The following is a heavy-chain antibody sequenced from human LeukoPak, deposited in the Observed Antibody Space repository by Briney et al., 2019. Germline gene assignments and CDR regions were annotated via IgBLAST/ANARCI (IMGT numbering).Heavy chain of an antibody. V-gene: IGHV1-69*13. CDR3: ARTTQRITPYSYGYGTFDY. J-gene: IGHJ4*02. D-gene: IGHD5-18*01. CDR2: IIPIFGTA. Sequence: ASVKVSCKASGGTFSSYAISWVRQAPGQGLEWMGGIIPIFGTANYAQKFQGRVTITADESTSTAYMELSSLRSEDTAVYYCARTTQRITPYSYGYGTFDYWGQGTLVTVSS. CDR1: GGTFSSYA.